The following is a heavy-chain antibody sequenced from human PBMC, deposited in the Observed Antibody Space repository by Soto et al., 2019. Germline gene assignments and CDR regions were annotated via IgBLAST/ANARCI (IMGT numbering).Heavy chain of an antibody. D-gene: IGHD6-13*01. Sequence: QVRLQQWGAGLLKPSETLSLTCAVYGGSFSGYYWSWIRQPPGKGLEWIGEINQSGSTNYNPSLKSRVTISVDTSKNQFSLKLSSVTAADTAVYYCARTYSSSWSPFEYWGQGTLVTVSS. CDR3: ARTYSSSWSPFEY. CDR1: GGSFSGYY. J-gene: IGHJ4*02. CDR2: INQSGST. V-gene: IGHV4-34*01.